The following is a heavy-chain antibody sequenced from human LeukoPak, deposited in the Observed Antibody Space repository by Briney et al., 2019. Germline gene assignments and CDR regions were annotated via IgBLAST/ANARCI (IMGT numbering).Heavy chain of an antibody. D-gene: IGHD3-9*01. CDR2: IYTSGST. CDR1: GGSISSYY. CDR3: ARGPYYDILTGSQNWFDP. Sequence: PSETLSLTCTVSGGSISSYYWSWIRQPAGKGLERIGRIYTSGSTNYNPSLKSRVTMSVDTSKNQFSLKLSSVTAADTAVYYCARGPYYDILTGSQNWFDPWGQGTLVTVSS. J-gene: IGHJ5*02. V-gene: IGHV4-4*07.